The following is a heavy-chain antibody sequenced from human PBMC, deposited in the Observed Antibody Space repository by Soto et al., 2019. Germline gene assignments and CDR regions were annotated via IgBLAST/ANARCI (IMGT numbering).Heavy chain of an antibody. V-gene: IGHV3-23*01. J-gene: IGHJ5*02. Sequence: GGSLRLSCVGSGFTFGNYAMSWVRQAPGKGLEWVSSITGIDGRTYYADSVKGRFTISRDNPKNTLYLQMNNLRAEDTAMFYCAKDRGPYCSGGICYPPSWFDPWGQGTPVTVYS. CDR3: AKDRGPYCSGGICYPPSWFDP. CDR1: GFTFGNYA. D-gene: IGHD2-15*01. CDR2: ITGIDGRT.